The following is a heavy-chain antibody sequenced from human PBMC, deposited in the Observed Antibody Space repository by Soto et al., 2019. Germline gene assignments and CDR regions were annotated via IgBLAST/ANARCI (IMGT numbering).Heavy chain of an antibody. D-gene: IGHD1-26*01. CDR2: ISYDGSNT. CDR1: GFTFSSYG. V-gene: IGHV3-30*18. Sequence: SLRLSCVASGFTFSSYGMHWVRQAPGKGLEWVAIISYDGSNTYYADSVKGRFTISRDNSKNTLYLQMNSLRAEDTSVYYCAKEGGLSGSYYISSSYYFDYWGQGPRSPSPQ. J-gene: IGHJ4*02. CDR3: AKEGGLSGSYYISSSYYFDY.